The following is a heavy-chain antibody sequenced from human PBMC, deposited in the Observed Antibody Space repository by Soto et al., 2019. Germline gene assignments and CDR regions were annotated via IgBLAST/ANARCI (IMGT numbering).Heavy chain of an antibody. Sequence: GASLKVSCKASGYTFTGYYMHWVRQAPGQGLEWMGWINPNSGGTNYAQKFQGWVTMTRDTSISTAYMELSRLRSDDTAVYYCARQLKDIVVVPAASFHDYYYYGMDVWGQGTTVTVSS. CDR3: ARQLKDIVVVPAASFHDYYYYGMDV. V-gene: IGHV1-2*04. J-gene: IGHJ6*02. CDR1: GYTFTGYY. D-gene: IGHD2-2*01. CDR2: INPNSGGT.